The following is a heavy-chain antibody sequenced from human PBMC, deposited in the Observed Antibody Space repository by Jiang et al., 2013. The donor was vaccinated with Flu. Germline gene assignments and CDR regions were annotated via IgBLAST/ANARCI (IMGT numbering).Heavy chain of an antibody. V-gene: IGHV3-30*18. Sequence: EWVAVISYDGSNKYYADSVKGRFTISRDNSKNTLYLQMNSLRAEDTAVYYCAKDHHVWGSLFSWGQGTLVTVSS. J-gene: IGHJ4*02. D-gene: IGHD3-16*01. CDR3: AKDHHVWGSLFS. CDR2: ISYDGSNK.